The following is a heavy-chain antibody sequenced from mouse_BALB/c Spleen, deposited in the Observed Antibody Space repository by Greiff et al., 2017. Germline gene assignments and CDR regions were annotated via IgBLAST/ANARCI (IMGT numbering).Heavy chain of an antibody. D-gene: IGHD2-1*01. CDR2: INSNGGST. J-gene: IGHJ4*01. Sequence: EVMLVESGGGLVQPGGSLKLSCAASGFTFSSYGMSWVRQTPDKRLELVATINSNGGSTYYPDSVKGRFTISRDNAKNTLYLQMSSLMSEDTAMYYCAGGGYYGSYYYAMDYWGQGTSVTVSS. V-gene: IGHV5-6-3*01. CDR3: AGGGYYGSYYYAMDY. CDR1: GFTFSSYG.